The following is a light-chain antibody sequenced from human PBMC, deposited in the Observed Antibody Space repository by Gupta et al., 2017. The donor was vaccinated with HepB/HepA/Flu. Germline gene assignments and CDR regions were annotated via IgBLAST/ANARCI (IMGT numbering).Light chain of an antibody. CDR3: ISYASSSTVV. CDR2: DVS. Sequence: LPQCVSVPGSPAPSITISCTGTNSDVGSSHYVSWYQQHPGKAPKLLIYDVSKRPAGVSSRFSGSKSGNTASLTISGLQAEDEADYYCISYASSSTVVFGGGTKLTVL. V-gene: IGLV2-14*01. J-gene: IGLJ3*02. CDR1: NSDVGSSHY.